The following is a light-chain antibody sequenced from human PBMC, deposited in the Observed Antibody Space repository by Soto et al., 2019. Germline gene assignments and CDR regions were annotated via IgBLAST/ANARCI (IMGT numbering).Light chain of an antibody. V-gene: IGKV3-20*01. CDR1: QSVSSSY. J-gene: IGKJ2*01. CDR2: GAS. Sequence: EIVLTQSPGTLSLSPGERATLSCRASQSVSSSYLAWYQQKPGQAPRLLIYGASSRATGTPDRFSGSGSGTDFTLTISRLEPEDFAVYYCQQYGSSPSFVQGTELEIK. CDR3: QQYGSSPS.